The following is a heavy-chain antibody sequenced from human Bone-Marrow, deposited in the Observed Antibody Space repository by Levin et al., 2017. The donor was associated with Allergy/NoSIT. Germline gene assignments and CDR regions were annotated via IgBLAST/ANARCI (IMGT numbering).Heavy chain of an antibody. J-gene: IGHJ4*02. CDR3: GGGTWNDLIES. D-gene: IGHD1-1*01. CDR1: GGTFSNYG. Sequence: AASVKVSCKASGGTFSNYGISWVRQAPGQGLEWMGAIIPMFGRANYAQKFQDRVTITADESTTTAYMELRGLRFEDTALFYCGGGTWNDLIESWGQGTLVTVSS. V-gene: IGHV1-69*13. CDR2: IIPMFGRA.